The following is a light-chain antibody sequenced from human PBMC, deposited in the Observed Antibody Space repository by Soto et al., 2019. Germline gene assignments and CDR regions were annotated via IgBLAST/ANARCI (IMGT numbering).Light chain of an antibody. CDR2: AAS. J-gene: IGKJ2*01. CDR3: QKSDSFPHT. V-gene: IGKV1-12*01. CDR1: QGTSNW. Sequence: DIQMTQSPSSVSASVGDRVTITCRASQGTSNWLAWYQHKAWQAPKLLIYAASGLHSGASSRFSGSGSGPDFTLTISSLQPEDFATYFCQKSDSFPHTFGRGTKLEI.